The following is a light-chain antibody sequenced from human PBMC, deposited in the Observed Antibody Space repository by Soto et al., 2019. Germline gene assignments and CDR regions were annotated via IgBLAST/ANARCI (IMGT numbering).Light chain of an antibody. CDR2: EVT. J-gene: IGLJ2*01. Sequence: QSALTQPPSASGSPGQSVTLSCSGISSDIRDSNYVSWYQQHPGKAPKLVISEVTKRPSGVPDRFSGSRSGTTAFLTISGLQTEDEADYYCGCKAGSDKHVVFGGGIQLTVL. CDR3: GCKAGSDKHVV. CDR1: SSDIRDSNY. V-gene: IGLV2-8*01.